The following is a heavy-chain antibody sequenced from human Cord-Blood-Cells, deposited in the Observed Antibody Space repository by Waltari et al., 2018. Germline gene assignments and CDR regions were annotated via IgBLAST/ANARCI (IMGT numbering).Heavy chain of an antibody. D-gene: IGHD3-16*02. Sequence: QLQLQESGPGLVKPSETLSLTCTVSGGSISSSSYYWGWITQPPGKGLEWIGSIYYSGSTYYNPSLKSRVTISVDTSKNQFSLKLSSVTAADTAVYYCARLTNQSKYRNTNWFDPWGQGTLVTVSS. CDR1: GGSISSSSYY. CDR2: IYYSGST. V-gene: IGHV4-39*01. CDR3: ARLTNQSKYRNTNWFDP. J-gene: IGHJ5*02.